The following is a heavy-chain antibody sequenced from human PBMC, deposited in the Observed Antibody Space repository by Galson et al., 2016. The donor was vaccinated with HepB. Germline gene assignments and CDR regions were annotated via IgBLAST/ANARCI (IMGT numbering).Heavy chain of an antibody. Sequence: QSGAEVKKPGESLKISCKASGFSFTSNYWIGWVRQMPGKGLEWVGLIYPGDSTTKYSPSFQGQVTMSADMSSRTAYLQWSSLRASDTAFYYCARLTPGPIDHWGPGTLVTVSS. CDR1: GFSFTSNYW. CDR3: ARLTPGPIDH. CDR2: IYPGDSTT. J-gene: IGHJ4*02. V-gene: IGHV5-51*01.